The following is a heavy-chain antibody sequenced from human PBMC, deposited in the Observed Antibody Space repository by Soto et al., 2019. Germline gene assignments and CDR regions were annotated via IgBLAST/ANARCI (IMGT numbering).Heavy chain of an antibody. Sequence: TPSLTCTVSGGSISSGDYYWSWIRQPPGKGLEWIGYIYYSGSTYYNPSLKSRVTISVDTSKNQFSLKLSSVTAADTAVYYCARVSHTMVRGVLNWFDPWGQGTLVTVSS. CDR1: GGSISSGDYY. D-gene: IGHD3-10*01. CDR2: IYYSGST. V-gene: IGHV4-30-4*01. J-gene: IGHJ5*02. CDR3: ARVSHTMVRGVLNWFDP.